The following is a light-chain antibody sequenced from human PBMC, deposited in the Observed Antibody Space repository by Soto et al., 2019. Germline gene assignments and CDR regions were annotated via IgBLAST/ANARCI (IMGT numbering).Light chain of an antibody. CDR1: SSDVGGYNY. V-gene: IGLV2-8*01. CDR2: EVS. Sequence: QSVLTQPPSASGSPGQSVTISCTATSSDVGGYNYVSWYQQHPGKAPKLMIYEVSKRPSGVPDRFSGSKSGNTASLTVSGLHAGDEADYYCCSYAGSRTLDVFGTGTELTVL. CDR3: CSYAGSRTLDV. J-gene: IGLJ1*01.